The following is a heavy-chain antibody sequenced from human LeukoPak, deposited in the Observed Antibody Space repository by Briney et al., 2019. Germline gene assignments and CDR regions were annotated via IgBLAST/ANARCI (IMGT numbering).Heavy chain of an antibody. V-gene: IGHV3-7*01. D-gene: IGHD3-9*01. J-gene: IGHJ4*02. Sequence: GGSLRLSCAASGFTFSSYWMSWVRQAPGKGLEWVANIKQDGSEKYYVDSVKGRFTISRDNAKNSLYLQMNSLRAEDTAVYYCARSVLRYIDGLSTFDYWGQGTLVTVSS. CDR2: IKQDGSEK. CDR1: GFTFSSYW. CDR3: ARSVLRYIDGLSTFDY.